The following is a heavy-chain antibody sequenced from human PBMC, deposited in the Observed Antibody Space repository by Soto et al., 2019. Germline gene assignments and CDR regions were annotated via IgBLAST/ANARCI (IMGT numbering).Heavy chain of an antibody. CDR3: ARGRDYYDSSGPNYYGMDV. J-gene: IGHJ6*02. Sequence: PGGSLRLSCAASGFTFSNYILHWVRRAPGKGLEWVAFISYDGTNKYYADSVKGRFTISRDNSKNTLYLQMNSLRGVDAAAYYCARGRDYYDSSGPNYYGMDVWGQGTTVTVSS. CDR2: ISYDGTNK. CDR1: GFTFSNYI. D-gene: IGHD3-22*01. V-gene: IGHV3-30-3*01.